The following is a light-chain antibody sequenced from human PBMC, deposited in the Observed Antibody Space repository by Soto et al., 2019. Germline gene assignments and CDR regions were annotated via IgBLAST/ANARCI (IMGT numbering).Light chain of an antibody. Sequence: QLVLTQSPSASASLGAWVKLTCTLSSGHSSYAIAWHQQQPEKGPRYLMKLNSDGSHSKGDGIPDRFSGSSSGAERYLTISSLQSEDEADYYCQTWGTGGVFGGGTKLTVL. CDR3: QTWGTGGV. CDR2: LNSDGSH. CDR1: SGHSSYA. J-gene: IGLJ2*01. V-gene: IGLV4-69*01.